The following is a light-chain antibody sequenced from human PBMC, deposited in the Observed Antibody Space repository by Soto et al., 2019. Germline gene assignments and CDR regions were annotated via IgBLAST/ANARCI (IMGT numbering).Light chain of an antibody. CDR1: SSDVGAYNY. CDR3: SSYTSSYTVA. CDR2: EVS. V-gene: IGLV2-14*01. Sequence: QSALTQPASVSGSPGQSITISCTGTSSDVGAYNYVSWSQQHPGKAPKRMIYEVSNRPSGVSNRFSGSKSGNTASLTISGLQAEDEADYYCSSYTSSYTVAFGGGTKVTVL. J-gene: IGLJ2*01.